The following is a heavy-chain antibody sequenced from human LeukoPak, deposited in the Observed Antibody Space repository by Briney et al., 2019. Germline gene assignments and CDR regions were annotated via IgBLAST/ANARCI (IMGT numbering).Heavy chain of an antibody. CDR1: GFTFDDYG. J-gene: IGHJ2*01. CDR3: ASTTYYYDSSGYGWYFDL. Sequence: GGSLRLSCEASGFTFDDYGMSWVRQAPGKGLGWVSGINWNSGSAGYADSVKGRFTISRDDAKNSLYLQMNSLRAEDTAVYYCASTTYYYDSSGYGWYFDLWGRGTLVTVSS. CDR2: INWNSGSA. V-gene: IGHV3-20*04. D-gene: IGHD3-22*01.